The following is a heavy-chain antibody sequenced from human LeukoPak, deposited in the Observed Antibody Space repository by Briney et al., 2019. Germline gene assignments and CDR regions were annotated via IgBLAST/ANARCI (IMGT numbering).Heavy chain of an antibody. CDR3: SRNGLVDFDY. CDR2: IRRRACGGAA. CDR1: GFAFDDFA. V-gene: IGHV3-49*04. J-gene: IGHJ4*02. Sequence: GGSLRLSCTTSGFAFDDFAMSWVRQPAGKGLEWVGFIRRRACGGAAEYAASVKGRFIISRDDSKGIAYLQMNSLKTEDTAVYYCSRNGLVDFDYWGQGSRGTVSP.